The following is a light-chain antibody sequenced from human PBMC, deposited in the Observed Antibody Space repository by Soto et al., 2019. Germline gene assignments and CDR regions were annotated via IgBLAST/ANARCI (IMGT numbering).Light chain of an antibody. J-gene: IGKJ4*01. CDR3: QQYLDWPLT. Sequence: EIVMTQSPVTLSVSPGERVTLSCRASQSLATNLAWYQQKPGQTPRLVIYGISARASGIPGRFSGSGFGTDFTLTISSLQHEDSAVYYCQQYLDWPLTFGGGTKVEI. CDR2: GIS. CDR1: QSLATN. V-gene: IGKV3-15*01.